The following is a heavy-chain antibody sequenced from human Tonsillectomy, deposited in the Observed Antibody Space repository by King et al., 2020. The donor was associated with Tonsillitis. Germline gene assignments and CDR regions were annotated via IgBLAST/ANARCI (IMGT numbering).Heavy chain of an antibody. V-gene: IGHV6-1*01. D-gene: IGHD2-15*01. CDR3: ARELSCSGGSCYSGWFDP. Sequence: QLLESGPGLVKPSQTLSLTCAISGDSVSSNSAAWNWIRQSPSRGLEWLGRTYYRSKWHNDYALSVQSRITINPDTSKNQFSLQLNSVTPEDTAVYYCARELSCSGGSCYSGWFDPWGQGTQVTVSS. CDR2: TYYRSKWHN. CDR1: GDSVSSNSAA. J-gene: IGHJ5*02.